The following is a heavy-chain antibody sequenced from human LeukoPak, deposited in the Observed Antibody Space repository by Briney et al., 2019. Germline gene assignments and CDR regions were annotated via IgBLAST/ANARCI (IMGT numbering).Heavy chain of an antibody. CDR3: TEGGYYTRYHGWFDP. CDR2: IKSKTDGGTT. J-gene: IGHJ5*02. D-gene: IGHD3-10*01. Sequence: GGSLRLSCAASGFTFSNAWMNWVRQAPGKGLEWVGRIKSKTDGGTTDYAAPVKGRFTISRDDSKNTLYLQMNSLKTEDTAVYYCTEGGYYTRYHGWFDPWGQGTLVTVSS. CDR1: GFTFSNAW. V-gene: IGHV3-15*07.